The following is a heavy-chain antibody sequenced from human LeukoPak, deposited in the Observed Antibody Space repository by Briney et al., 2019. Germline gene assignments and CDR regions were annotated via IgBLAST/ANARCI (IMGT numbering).Heavy chain of an antibody. J-gene: IGHJ4*02. V-gene: IGHV3-9*01. CDR3: AKQAQGGYNRYFDY. D-gene: IGHD3-22*01. CDR2: ISWNSGSI. CDR1: GFTFDDYA. Sequence: GGSLRLSCAASGFTFDDYAMHWVRQAPGKGLEWVSGISWNSGSIGYADSVKGRFTISRDNAKNSLYLQMYSLRAEDTALYYCAKQAQGGYNRYFDYWGRGTLVTVSS.